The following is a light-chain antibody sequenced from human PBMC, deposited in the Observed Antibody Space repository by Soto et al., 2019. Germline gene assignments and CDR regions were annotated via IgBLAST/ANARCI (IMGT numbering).Light chain of an antibody. J-gene: IGKJ5*01. Sequence: EIVLIQSPATLSLSPGERATLSCRASQSVGATFVAWYQQKPGQAPRLIIYDASTRATGIPDRFTGSGSGTDFTLAINRLEPDDFAVYYCQQRNDWPITFGQGTRLEIK. V-gene: IGKV3D-20*02. CDR3: QQRNDWPIT. CDR2: DAS. CDR1: QSVGATF.